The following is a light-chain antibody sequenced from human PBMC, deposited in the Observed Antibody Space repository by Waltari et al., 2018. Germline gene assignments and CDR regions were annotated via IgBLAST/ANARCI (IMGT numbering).Light chain of an antibody. CDR1: QDINRW. CDR2: AAS. V-gene: IGKV1D-12*01. Sequence: DIQMTQSPSSVSASVGDRVTITCRASQDINRWLAWYQQKPGKAHKLLIYAASTLQPLVPSRFSGSGSGTDYTLTINSLQPEDFAIYYCQQADTFPLTFGQGTRLEIK. J-gene: IGKJ5*01. CDR3: QQADTFPLT.